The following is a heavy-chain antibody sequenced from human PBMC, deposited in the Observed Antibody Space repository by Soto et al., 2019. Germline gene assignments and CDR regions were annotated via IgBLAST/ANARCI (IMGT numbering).Heavy chain of an antibody. CDR1: GGSISSSSYY. CDR2: IYYSGST. D-gene: IGHD6-13*01. J-gene: IGHJ4*02. V-gene: IGHV4-39*01. Sequence: SDTLSLTCTVSGGSISSSSYYWGWIRQPPGKGLEWIGSIYYSGSTYYNPSLKSRVTISVDTSKNQFSLKLTSVTAADTAVYYCATHRRAAAFDNGGQGSLVTVS. CDR3: ATHRRAAAFDN.